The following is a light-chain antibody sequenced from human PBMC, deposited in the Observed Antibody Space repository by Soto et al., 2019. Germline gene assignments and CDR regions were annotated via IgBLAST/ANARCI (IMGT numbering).Light chain of an antibody. CDR1: SSNIGSNY. Sequence: QSALTQPPSVSAAPGQKITISCSGSSSNIGSNYVSWYQHLPGTAPRLLIYDNNKRPSGIPDRFSGSKSGTSATLGITGLQTGDEADFYCGTWDSSLSVGVFGGGTKLTVL. CDR3: GTWDSSLSVGV. CDR2: DNN. V-gene: IGLV1-51*01. J-gene: IGLJ3*02.